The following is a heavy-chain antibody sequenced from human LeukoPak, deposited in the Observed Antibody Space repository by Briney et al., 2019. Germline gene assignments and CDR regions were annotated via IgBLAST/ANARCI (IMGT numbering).Heavy chain of an antibody. D-gene: IGHD6-19*01. V-gene: IGHV3-23*01. CDR2: ISGSGGST. J-gene: IGHJ4*02. CDR1: GFTFSDYY. Sequence: GGSLRLSCAASGFTFSDYYMSWIRQAPGKGLEWVSAISGSGGSTYYADSVKGRFTISRDNSKNTLYLQMSSLRAEDTAVYYCAKDKFESYSSGAYYFDYWGQGTLVTVSS. CDR3: AKDKFESYSSGAYYFDY.